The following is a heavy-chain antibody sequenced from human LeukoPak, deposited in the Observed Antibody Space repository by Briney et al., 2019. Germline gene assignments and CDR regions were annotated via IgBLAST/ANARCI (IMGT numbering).Heavy chain of an antibody. CDR2: IRSSSGTI. Sequence: PGGSLRLSCAASGFTFSAYSMNWVRQAPGKGLEWVSYIRSSSGTIYHADSVKGRFTISRDDAKNSLYLQMNSLRAEDTAVYYCAKDLSLLWFGELYEYYFDYWGQGTLVTVSS. CDR1: GFTFSAYS. CDR3: AKDLSLLWFGELYEYYFDY. J-gene: IGHJ4*02. V-gene: IGHV3-48*04. D-gene: IGHD3-10*01.